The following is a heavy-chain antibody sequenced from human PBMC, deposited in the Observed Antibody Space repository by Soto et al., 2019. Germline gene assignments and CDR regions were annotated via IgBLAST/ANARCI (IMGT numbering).Heavy chain of an antibody. J-gene: IGHJ6*02. Sequence: GGSLRLSCAASGFTVSSNYMSWVRQAPGKGLEWVSVIYSGGSTYYADSVKGRFTISRDNSKNTLYLQMNSLRAEDTAVYYCASRDIVLVPAAINYYYGMDVWGQGTTVTVSS. V-gene: IGHV3-66*01. CDR1: GFTVSSNY. CDR2: IYSGGST. D-gene: IGHD2-2*02. CDR3: ASRDIVLVPAAINYYYGMDV.